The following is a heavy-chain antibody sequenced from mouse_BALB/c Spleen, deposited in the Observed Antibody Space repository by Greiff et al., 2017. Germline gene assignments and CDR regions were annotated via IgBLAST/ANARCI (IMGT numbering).Heavy chain of an antibody. D-gene: IGHD1-1*01. CDR3: AREGSRGAWFAY. CDR1: GFTFSSFG. J-gene: IGHJ3*01. V-gene: IGHV5-17*02. Sequence: EVQVVESGGGLVQPGGSRKLSCAASGFTFSSFGMHWVRQAPEKGLEWVAYISSGSSTIYYADTVKGRFTISRDNPKNTLFLQMTSLRSEDTAMYYCAREGSRGAWFAYWGQGTLVTVSA. CDR2: ISSGSSTI.